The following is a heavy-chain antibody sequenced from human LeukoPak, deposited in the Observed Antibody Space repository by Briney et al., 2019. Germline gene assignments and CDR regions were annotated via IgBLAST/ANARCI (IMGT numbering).Heavy chain of an antibody. D-gene: IGHD3-16*01. J-gene: IGHJ6*03. V-gene: IGHV3-15*01. CDR3: TTLRFGYYYYMDV. CDR1: GFTFSNAW. CDR2: IKSKTDGGTT. Sequence: PGGSLRLSCAASGFTFSNAWMSWVRQAPRKGLEWVGRIKSKTDGGTTDYAAPVKGTFTTSRDDSKNKLYLQMNSLKTEDTAVYYCTTLRFGYYYYMDVWGKGTTVTVSS.